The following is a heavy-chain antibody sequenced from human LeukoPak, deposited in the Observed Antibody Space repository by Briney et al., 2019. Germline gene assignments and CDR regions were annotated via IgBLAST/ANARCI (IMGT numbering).Heavy chain of an antibody. CDR2: IKSKTDGGTT. V-gene: IGHV3-15*01. CDR1: GFTFSNAR. D-gene: IGHD2-21*02. Sequence: GGSLRLSCAASGFTFSNARMSWVRQAPGKGLEWVGRIKSKTDGGTTDYAAPVKGRFTISRDDSKNTLYLQMNSLKTEDTAVYYCTTLEVVTAVDYWGQGTLVTVSS. CDR3: TTLEVVTAVDY. J-gene: IGHJ4*02.